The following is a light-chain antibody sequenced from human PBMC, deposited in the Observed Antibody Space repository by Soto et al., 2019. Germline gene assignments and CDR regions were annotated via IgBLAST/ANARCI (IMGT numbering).Light chain of an antibody. CDR1: NNDIGGYNS. CDR2: GVT. Sequence: QSALTQPASVSGSPGQSITNSCTGSNNDIGGYNSVSWYQQHPDKAPKLLIFGVTNRPSGVSDRFSGSKSGNTASLTISALQAEDEADYYCTSYTSVTIVVFGGGTKLTVL. V-gene: IGLV2-14*01. CDR3: TSYTSVTIVV. J-gene: IGLJ2*01.